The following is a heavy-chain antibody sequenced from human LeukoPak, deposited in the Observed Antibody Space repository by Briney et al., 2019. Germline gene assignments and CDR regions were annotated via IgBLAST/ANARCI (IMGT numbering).Heavy chain of an antibody. Sequence: PGGSLRLSCAASGFTFSSYSMNWVRQAPGKGLEWVSSISSSSSYIYYADSVKGRFTISRDNAKNSLYLQMNSLRAEDTAVYYCARDWGVVAAGTGEVGYWGQGTLVTVSS. CDR3: ARDWGVVAAGTGEVGY. J-gene: IGHJ4*02. CDR1: GFTFSSYS. CDR2: ISSSSSYI. D-gene: IGHD2-15*01. V-gene: IGHV3-21*01.